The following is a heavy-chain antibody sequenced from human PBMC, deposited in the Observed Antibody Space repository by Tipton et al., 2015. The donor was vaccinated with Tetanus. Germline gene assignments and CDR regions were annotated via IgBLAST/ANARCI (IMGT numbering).Heavy chain of an antibody. D-gene: IGHD2-21*02. V-gene: IGHV3-74*01. J-gene: IGHJ4*02. Sequence: SLRLSCAASGFTFSTFWMHWVRQSPGKGLLWVSRINPDGSSTTYADSVKGRFTISRDNAKNTLYMQMHSLRAEDTGVYYCTRRGDTFGRDDHWGQGSRVTVSS. CDR2: INPDGSST. CDR1: GFTFSTFW. CDR3: TRRGDTFGRDDH.